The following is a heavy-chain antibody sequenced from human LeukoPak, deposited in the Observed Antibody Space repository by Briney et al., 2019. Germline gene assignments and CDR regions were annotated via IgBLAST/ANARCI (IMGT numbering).Heavy chain of an antibody. J-gene: IGHJ4*02. CDR1: GGSLSSYY. CDR2: IYSTGSA. D-gene: IGHD5-12*01. CDR3: ARMGGYSGYATH. Sequence: PSETLSLTCTVSGGSLSSYYWSWIRQPPGKRLEWIGYIYSTGSANYNPSLKSRVTLSVDTAKNQFSLKLNSVTAADTAVYYCARMGGYSGYATHWGQGTLVTVSS. V-gene: IGHV4-59*08.